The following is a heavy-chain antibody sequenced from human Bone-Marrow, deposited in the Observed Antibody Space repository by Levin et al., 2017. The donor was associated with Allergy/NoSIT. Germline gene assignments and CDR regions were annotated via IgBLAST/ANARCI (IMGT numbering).Heavy chain of an antibody. J-gene: IGHJ5*02. CDR3: ARRSGSLLPTRSWLDP. V-gene: IGHV3-7*01. CDR2: IKEDGSEK. D-gene: IGHD1-26*01. CDR1: GFTFSNSW. Sequence: GESLKISCAASGFTFSNSWMSWVRQAPGKGLEWVANIKEDGSEKYYVDSVKGRFTISRDNAKNSLYVQMNSLRAEDTAVYYCARRSGSLLPTRSWLDPWGQGILVTVSS.